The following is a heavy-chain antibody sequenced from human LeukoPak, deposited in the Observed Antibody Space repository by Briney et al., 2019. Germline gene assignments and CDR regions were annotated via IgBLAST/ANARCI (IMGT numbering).Heavy chain of an antibody. CDR1: GYTFTSYY. D-gene: IGHD6-13*01. Sequence: ASVKVSCKASGYTFTSYYMHWVRQAPGQGLEWMRIINPSGGSTSYAQKFQGRVTMTRDTSTSTVYMELSSLRSEDTAVYYCATPLGAAGTRGFDYWGQGTLVAVPS. J-gene: IGHJ4*02. CDR3: ATPLGAAGTRGFDY. CDR2: INPSGGST. V-gene: IGHV1-46*01.